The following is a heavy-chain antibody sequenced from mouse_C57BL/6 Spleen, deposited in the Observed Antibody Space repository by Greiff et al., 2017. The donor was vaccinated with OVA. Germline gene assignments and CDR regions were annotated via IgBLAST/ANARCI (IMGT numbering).Heavy chain of an antibody. CDR3: ARGVYGWYFDV. Sequence: QVQLQQPGAELVKPGASVKLSCKASGYTFTSYWMQWVKQRPGQGLEWIGEIDPSDSYTNYNQKFKGKATLTVDTSSSTAYMQLSSLTSEDSAVYYCARGVYGWYFDVWGTGTTVTVSS. D-gene: IGHD1-1*02. V-gene: IGHV1-50*01. CDR1: GYTFTSYW. CDR2: IDPSDSYT. J-gene: IGHJ1*03.